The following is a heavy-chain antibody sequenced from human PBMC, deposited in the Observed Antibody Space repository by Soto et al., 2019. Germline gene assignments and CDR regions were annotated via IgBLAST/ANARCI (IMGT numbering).Heavy chain of an antibody. CDR3: VRGGSNYAS. Sequence: EVQLVESGGGLVQPGGSLRLSCTASGFTFSDSWMTWVRQAPGTGLEWVARIRPDESEKKYADSVKGRFSLSRDNAKNSMYLQMDSLRGEDTAVYYCVRGGSNYASWGQGTLVTVSS. J-gene: IGHJ5*02. D-gene: IGHD4-4*01. V-gene: IGHV3-7*01. CDR2: IRPDESEK. CDR1: GFTFSDSW.